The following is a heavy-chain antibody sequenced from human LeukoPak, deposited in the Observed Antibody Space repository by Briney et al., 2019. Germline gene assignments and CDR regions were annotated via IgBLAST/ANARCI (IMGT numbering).Heavy chain of an antibody. CDR2: ISGSGGST. V-gene: IGHV3-23*01. J-gene: IGHJ6*02. D-gene: IGHD3-10*01. CDR1: GFTFSSYA. Sequence: GGSLRLSCAASGFTFSSYAMSWVRQAPGKGLEWVSAISGSGGSTYYADSVKGRFTISRDNSKNTLYLQMNSLRAEDTAVYYCAKELWFGESTNYYYYYGMDVWGQGTTVTVSS. CDR3: AKELWFGESTNYYYYYGMDV.